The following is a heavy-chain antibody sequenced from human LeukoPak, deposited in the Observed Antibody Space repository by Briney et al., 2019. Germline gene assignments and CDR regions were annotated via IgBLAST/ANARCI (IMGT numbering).Heavy chain of an antibody. Sequence: GSLRLSCAASGFTFKKYWMNWVRQVPGKGLECLAKIKEDGSETYYADSVKGRFTISRDNPKNLLFLQINSLRVEDTAVYYCARETPRRGETRDGYRWGQGTLVTVSS. CDR3: ARETPRRGETRDGYR. CDR1: GFTFKKYW. J-gene: IGHJ4*02. CDR2: IKEDGSET. D-gene: IGHD5-24*01. V-gene: IGHV3-7*01.